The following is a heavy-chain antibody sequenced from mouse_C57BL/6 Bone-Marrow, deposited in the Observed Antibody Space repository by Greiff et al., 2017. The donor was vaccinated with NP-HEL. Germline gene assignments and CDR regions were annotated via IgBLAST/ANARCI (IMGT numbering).Heavy chain of an antibody. CDR1: GYTFTDYY. V-gene: IGHV1-76*01. CDR3: ARGAAQATIFFAY. Sequence: QVQLQQSGAELVRPGASVKLSCKASGYTFTDYYINWVKQRPGQGLEWIARIYPGSGNTYYNEKFKGKATLTAEKSSSTAYMQLSSLTSEDSAVYFCARGAAQATIFFAYWGQGTLVTVSA. CDR2: IYPGSGNT. J-gene: IGHJ3*01. D-gene: IGHD3-2*02.